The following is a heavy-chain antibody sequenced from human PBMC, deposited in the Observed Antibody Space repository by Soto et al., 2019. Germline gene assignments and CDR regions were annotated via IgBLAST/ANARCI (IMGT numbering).Heavy chain of an antibody. CDR2: ISPSGGST. J-gene: IGHJ4*02. Sequence: GASVKVSCKASGYTFTSYYMHWVRQAPGQGLEWMGIISPSGGSTSYAQKFQGRVTMIRDMSTSTVYMELSSLRSEDTAVYYCAIGGYSSRRSPFAYWGQGTLVTVPS. CDR3: AIGGYSSRRSPFAY. V-gene: IGHV1-46*03. D-gene: IGHD6-13*01. CDR1: GYTFTSYY.